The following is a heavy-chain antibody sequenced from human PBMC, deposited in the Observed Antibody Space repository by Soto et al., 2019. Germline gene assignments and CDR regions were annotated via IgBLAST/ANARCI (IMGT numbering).Heavy chain of an antibody. CDR1: GFTFSSYA. CDR3: ARGGCLRTSSFSVVFYYYGMDV. Sequence: QVQLVESGGGVVQPGRSLRLSCAASGFTFSSYAMHWVRQAPGKGLEWVAVISYDGNTKNYADSVKGRFTISRDSSKNTLSLQMNSLKTEDTAVYYCARGGCLRTSSFSVVFYYYGMDVWGQGTTVTVSS. D-gene: IGHD2-2*01. CDR2: ISYDGNTK. J-gene: IGHJ6*02. V-gene: IGHV3-30-3*01.